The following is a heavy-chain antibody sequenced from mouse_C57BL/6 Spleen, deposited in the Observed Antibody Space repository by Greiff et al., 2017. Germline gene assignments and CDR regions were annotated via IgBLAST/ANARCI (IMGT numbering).Heavy chain of an antibody. D-gene: IGHD2-2*01. V-gene: IGHV1-74*01. J-gene: IGHJ2*01. Sequence: QVHVKQPGAELVKPGASVKVSCKASGYTFTSYWMHWVKQRPGQGLEWIGRIHPSDSDTNYNQKFKGKATLTVDKSSSTAYMQLSSLTSEDSAVYYCATYGYDAFPFDYWGQGTTLTVSS. CDR3: ATYGYDAFPFDY. CDR2: IHPSDSDT. CDR1: GYTFTSYW.